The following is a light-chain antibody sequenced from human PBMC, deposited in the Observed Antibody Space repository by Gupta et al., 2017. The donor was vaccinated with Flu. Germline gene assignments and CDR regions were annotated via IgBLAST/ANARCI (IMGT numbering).Light chain of an antibody. V-gene: IGLV1-40*01. CDR1: SSNIGTGYI. Sequence: QSVLTQPPSVPGAPGQRVTISCTGSSSNIGTGYIVHWYQQLPGAAPKLLIYNNNNRPSGVPDRFSGSKSGTSASLAITGLQAEDEADYYCQSYDSSLSGSVFGGGTKLTVL. CDR2: NNN. J-gene: IGLJ2*01. CDR3: QSYDSSLSGSV.